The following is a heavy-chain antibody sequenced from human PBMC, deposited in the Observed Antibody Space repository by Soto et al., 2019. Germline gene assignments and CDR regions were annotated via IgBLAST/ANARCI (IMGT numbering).Heavy chain of an antibody. V-gene: IGHV4-59*01. D-gene: IGHD3-16*01. Sequence: QVQLQESGPGLVKPSETLSLTCTVSGASISSYYWSWIRQPPGKGLEWVGFIFHSGSTNCNPSLKSRVTFSVDTSKNQFSLKLTSVTAADTAVYYCARDQNGGPHFDCWGQGILITVSS. J-gene: IGHJ4*02. CDR1: GASISSYY. CDR3: ARDQNGGPHFDC. CDR2: IFHSGST.